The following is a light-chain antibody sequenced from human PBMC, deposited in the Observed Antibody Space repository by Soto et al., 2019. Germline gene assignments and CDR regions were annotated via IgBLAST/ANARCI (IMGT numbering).Light chain of an antibody. CDR3: QSYDSSLSSAV. CDR1: SSNIGARYD. J-gene: IGLJ7*01. CDR2: GNS. Sequence: QPVLTQPPSVSGAPGQRVTISCIGSSSNIGARYDVHWYQQLPGTAPKVLIYGNSNRPSGVPDRFSGSKSGTSASLAITGLQAEDEADYYCQSYDSSLSSAVFGGGTQLTVL. V-gene: IGLV1-40*01.